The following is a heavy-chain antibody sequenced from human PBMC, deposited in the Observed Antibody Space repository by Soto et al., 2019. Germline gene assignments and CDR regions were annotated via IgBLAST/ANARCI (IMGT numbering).Heavy chain of an antibody. CDR2: INHSGST. D-gene: IGHD1-1*01. Sequence: SDALSLTCSLSSGSFSGCYCSWIRQPPGKGLEWIGEINHSGSTNYNPSLKSRVTISVDTSKNQFSLKLSSVTAADTAVYYCARVWERQDYWRQGNLVTVSS. J-gene: IGHJ4*02. CDR3: ARVWERQDY. CDR1: SGSFSGCY. V-gene: IGHV4-34*01.